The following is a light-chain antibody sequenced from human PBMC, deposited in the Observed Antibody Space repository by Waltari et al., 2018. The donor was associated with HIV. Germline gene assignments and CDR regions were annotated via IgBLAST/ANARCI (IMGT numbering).Light chain of an antibody. Sequence: QSVLTQPPSASGTPGQRVTISCSGSSSNIGSNSVYWYQPPPGRAPKVLIYRNAQRPAGVPDRFSASRSGTSASLAISGLRSEDEADYYCAAYDDRLPGWMFGGGTKLTVL. V-gene: IGLV1-47*01. CDR3: AAYDDRLPGWM. J-gene: IGLJ3*02. CDR2: RNA. CDR1: SSNIGSNS.